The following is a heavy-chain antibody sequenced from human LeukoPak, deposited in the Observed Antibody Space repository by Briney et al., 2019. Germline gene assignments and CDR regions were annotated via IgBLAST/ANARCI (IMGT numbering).Heavy chain of an antibody. D-gene: IGHD6-13*01. CDR3: ARTAAGHFDD. J-gene: IGHJ4*02. CDR2: IDGGGDAT. V-gene: IGHV3-23*01. CDR1: GFTFNNYA. Sequence: GGSLRLSCAASGFTFNNYAMGWVRQPPGKGLEWLSAIDGGGDATKYADSVKGRFTISRDNAKNSLYLLMNSLRAEDTAVYYCARTAAGHFDDWGQGTLVTVSS.